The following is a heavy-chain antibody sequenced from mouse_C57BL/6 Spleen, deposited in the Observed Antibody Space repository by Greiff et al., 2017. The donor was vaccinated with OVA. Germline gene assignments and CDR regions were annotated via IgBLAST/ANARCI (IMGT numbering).Heavy chain of an antibody. CDR1: GYTFTSYW. CDR2: IYPGSGST. Sequence: VQLQQPGAELVKPGASVKMSCKASGYTFTSYWITWVKQRPGQGLEWIGDIYPGSGSTNYNEKFKSKATLTVDTSSSTAYMQLSSLTSEDSAVYYCASGITTVVATRGYWGQGTTLTVSS. V-gene: IGHV1-55*01. D-gene: IGHD1-1*01. CDR3: ASGITTVVATRGY. J-gene: IGHJ2*01.